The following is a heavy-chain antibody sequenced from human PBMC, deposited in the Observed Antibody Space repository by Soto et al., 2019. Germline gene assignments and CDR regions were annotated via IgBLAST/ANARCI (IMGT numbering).Heavy chain of an antibody. CDR2: VSHDGRNT. J-gene: IGHJ4*02. V-gene: IGHV3-30*18. CDR1: GFTFSDYA. D-gene: IGHD6-19*01. Sequence: VQLVESGGGVVQPGRSLRLSCAASGFTFSDYAMHWVRQAPGKGLEWVAVVSHDGRNTNYADSVKGRFTISRDSSKNTVSLEMTSLRAEDMAVYYCAKGGRQWLVTSDFNYWGQGALVTVSS. CDR3: AKGGRQWLVTSDFNY.